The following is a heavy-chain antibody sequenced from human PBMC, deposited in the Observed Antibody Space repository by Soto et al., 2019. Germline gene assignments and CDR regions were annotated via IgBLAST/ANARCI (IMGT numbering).Heavy chain of an antibody. CDR2: ISDDGSNK. D-gene: IGHD3-22*01. Sequence: GGSLRLSCAASGFTFSSYGMHWVRQAPGKGLEWVAVISDDGSNKYYADSVKGRFTISRDNSKNTLYLQMNSLRAEETAVYYCAKEWVYDSSGWSFDYWGQGTLVTVS. V-gene: IGHV3-30*18. CDR3: AKEWVYDSSGWSFDY. J-gene: IGHJ4*02. CDR1: GFTFSSYG.